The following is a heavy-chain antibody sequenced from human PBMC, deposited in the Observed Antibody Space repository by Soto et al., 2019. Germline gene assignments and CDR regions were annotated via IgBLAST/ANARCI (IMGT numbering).Heavy chain of an antibody. J-gene: IGHJ4*02. V-gene: IGHV3-7*01. CDR3: ARGLNGATSFDY. Sequence: GGSLRLSCAASGFTFSSYWRSWVRQAPGKGLEWVANIKQDGSEKYYVDSVKGRFTISRDNAKNSLYLQMNSLRAEDTAVYYCARGLNGATSFDYWGQGTLVTVSS. CDR1: GFTFSSYW. D-gene: IGHD2-8*01. CDR2: IKQDGSEK.